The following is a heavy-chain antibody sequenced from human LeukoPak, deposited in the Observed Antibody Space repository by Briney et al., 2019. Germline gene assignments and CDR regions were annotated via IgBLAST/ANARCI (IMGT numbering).Heavy chain of an antibody. Sequence: SETLSLTCTVSGGSISSYYWSWIRQPAGKGLEWIGRIYTSGSTNYNPSLKSRVTISVDTSKNQFSLKLSSVTAADTAVYYCASFTMVRGVIADRDYWGQGTLVTVSS. CDR2: IYTSGST. CDR3: ASFTMVRGVIADRDY. CDR1: GGSISSYY. D-gene: IGHD3-10*01. J-gene: IGHJ4*02. V-gene: IGHV4-4*07.